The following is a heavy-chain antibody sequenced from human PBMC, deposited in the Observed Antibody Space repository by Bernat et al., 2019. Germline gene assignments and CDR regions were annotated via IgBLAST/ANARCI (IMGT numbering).Heavy chain of an antibody. D-gene: IGHD2-2*01. V-gene: IGHV3-33*01. CDR1: GFTFSSYG. Sequence: QVQLVESGGGVVQPGRSLRLSCGASGFTFSSYGMHWVRQAPGKGLEWVAIIWYDGSKEYYADYVKGRFTITRENSKNTLYLQMNSLRAEDTAVYHCARVRCSRSGCPDNYFDYWGQGTLVTVSS. CDR3: ARVRCSRSGCPDNYFDY. CDR2: IWYDGSKE. J-gene: IGHJ4*02.